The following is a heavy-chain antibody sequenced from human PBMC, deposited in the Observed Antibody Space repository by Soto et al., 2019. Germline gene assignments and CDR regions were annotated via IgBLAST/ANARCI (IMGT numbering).Heavy chain of an antibody. Sequence: EVQLVESGGGLIQPGGSLRLSCAASGFAVSSKYMTWVRQAPGKGLEWVSVIYGGGTTYYADSVKGRFTISRDTSKNTLYLQRSSLRAEDTAVYYCVQTPGWAGFDFWGQGTVVTVSS. D-gene: IGHD1-1*01. V-gene: IGHV3-53*01. J-gene: IGHJ4*02. CDR1: GFAVSSKY. CDR2: IYGGGTT. CDR3: VQTPGWAGFDF.